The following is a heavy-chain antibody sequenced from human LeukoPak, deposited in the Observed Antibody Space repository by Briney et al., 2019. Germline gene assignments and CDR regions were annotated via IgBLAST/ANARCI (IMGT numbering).Heavy chain of an antibody. CDR2: ISSSGDIL. D-gene: IGHD6-19*01. CDR3: ARETVAGTFAY. CDR1: GFTFTEYY. Sequence: GGSLRLSCAASGFTFTEYYMSWIRQTPGKGLEWVSDISSSGDILSYADSIQGRFTISRDNAKNSLYLQMNSLRPDDTAVYYCARETVAGTFAYWGQETLVTVSS. J-gene: IGHJ4*02. V-gene: IGHV3-11*01.